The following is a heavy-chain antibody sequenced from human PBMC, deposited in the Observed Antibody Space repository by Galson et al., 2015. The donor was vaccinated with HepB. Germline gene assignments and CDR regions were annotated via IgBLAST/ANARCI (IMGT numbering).Heavy chain of an antibody. J-gene: IGHJ6*02. D-gene: IGHD3-16*01. CDR2: ISAYNGNT. Sequence: SVKVSCKASCYTFTSYGISWVRQAPGQGLEWMGWISAYNGNTNYAQKLQGRVTMTTDTSTSTAYMELRSLRSDDTAVYYCARPTITFPYYYGMDVWGQGTTVTVSS. CDR3: ARPTITFPYYYGMDV. CDR1: CYTFTSYG. V-gene: IGHV1-18*04.